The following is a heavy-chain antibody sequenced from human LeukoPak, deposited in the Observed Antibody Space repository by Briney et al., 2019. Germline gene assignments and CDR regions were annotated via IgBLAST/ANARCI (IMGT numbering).Heavy chain of an antibody. CDR3: ARDYCSSTSCLFDY. V-gene: IGHV1-2*06. D-gene: IGHD2-2*01. CDR2: INPNSGDT. CDR1: GYTFTGYH. Sequence: ASVKVSCKASGYTFTGYHMHWVRQAPGQGLEWMGRINPNSGDTNYAQKFQGRVAMTRDTSISTAFMELTRLRSDDTAVYCCARDYCSSTSCLFDYWGQGTLVTVSS. J-gene: IGHJ4*02.